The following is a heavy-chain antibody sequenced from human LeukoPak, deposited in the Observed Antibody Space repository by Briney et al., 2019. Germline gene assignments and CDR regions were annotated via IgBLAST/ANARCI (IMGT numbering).Heavy chain of an antibody. CDR1: GGPFSGYY. CDR3: ARGWWQQLNRLDY. D-gene: IGHD6-13*01. CDR2: INHSGST. Sequence: PSETLSLTCAVYGGPFSGYYWSWIRQPPGKGLEWIGEINHSGSTNYNPSLKSRVTISVDTSKNQFSLKLSSVTAADTAVYYCARGWWQQLNRLDYWGQGTLVTVSS. J-gene: IGHJ4*02. V-gene: IGHV4-34*01.